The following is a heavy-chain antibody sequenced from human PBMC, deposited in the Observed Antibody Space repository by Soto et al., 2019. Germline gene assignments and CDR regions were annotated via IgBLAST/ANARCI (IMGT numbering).Heavy chain of an antibody. J-gene: IGHJ4*02. CDR2: IIPIFGTA. CDR3: ARGGSTIGYDYQRIDY. V-gene: IGHV1-69*01. Sequence: QVQLVQSGAEVKKPGSSVKVSCKASGVTFSSYAIRWVRQAPGQGLEWSGGIIPIFGTANYAQKFQGRVTITADEYTSTAYMERSSLRSEAKAVYYCARGGSTIGYDYQRIDYWGQGTLVTVSS. D-gene: IGHD3-22*01. CDR1: GVTFSSYA.